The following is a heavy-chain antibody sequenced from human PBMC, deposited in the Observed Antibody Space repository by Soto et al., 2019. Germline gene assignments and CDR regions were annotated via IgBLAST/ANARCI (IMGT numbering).Heavy chain of an antibody. J-gene: IGHJ3*02. V-gene: IGHV3-15*01. CDR2: IKSKTDGGTT. Sequence: PGGSLRLSCAASGFTFSNAWMSWVRQAPGKGLEWVSRIKSKTDGGTTDYAAPVKGRFTISRDDSKNTLYLQMNSLKTEDTAVYYCTTDLYSSSSKGLDAFDIWGQGTMVTVSS. D-gene: IGHD6-6*01. CDR3: TTDLYSSSSKGLDAFDI. CDR1: GFTFSNAW.